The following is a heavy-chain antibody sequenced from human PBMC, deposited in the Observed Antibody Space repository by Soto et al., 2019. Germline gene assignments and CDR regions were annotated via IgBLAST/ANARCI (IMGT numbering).Heavy chain of an antibody. V-gene: IGHV1-69*13. CDR3: ARASPTDFWSGYSTRSQNYYGMDV. J-gene: IGHJ6*02. CDR2: IIPIFGTA. CDR1: GGTFSSYA. Sequence: SVKVSCKASGGTFSSYAISWVRQAPGQGLEWMGGIIPIFGTANCAQKFQGRVTITADESTSTAYMELSSLRSEDTAVYYCARASPTDFWSGYSTRSQNYYGMDVWGQGTTVTVSS. D-gene: IGHD3-3*01.